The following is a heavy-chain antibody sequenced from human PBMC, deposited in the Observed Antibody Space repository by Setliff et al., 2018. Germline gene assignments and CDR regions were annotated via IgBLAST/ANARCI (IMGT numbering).Heavy chain of an antibody. CDR2: VNPDGSGK. D-gene: IGHD7-27*01. CDR1: GFTFSTYG. CDR3: IDGRNRAWGVY. J-gene: IGHJ4*02. Sequence: GGSLRLSCAASGFTFSTYGLNWVRQAPGKGLEWVANVNPDGSGKYYVDSVKGRFTISRDNAKNSLYLQMDSLRVEDTAVYYCIDGRNRAWGVYWGQGTLVTVSS. V-gene: IGHV3-7*01.